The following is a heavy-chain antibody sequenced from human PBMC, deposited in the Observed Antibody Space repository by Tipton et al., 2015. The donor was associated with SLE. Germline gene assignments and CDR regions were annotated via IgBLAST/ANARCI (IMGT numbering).Heavy chain of an antibody. CDR2: IHYGGST. Sequence: GLVKPSDTLSLTCTVSGGSISTYYWSWIRQPPGRGLEWIGYIHYGGSTNYNPSLKSRVTISVDTSKNQFSLKLTSVTAADTAVYYCARDPGSSWYGEINWFDPWGQGTLVTVSS. V-gene: IGHV4-59*01. CDR3: ARDPGSSWYGEINWFDP. CDR1: GGSISTYY. J-gene: IGHJ5*02. D-gene: IGHD6-13*01.